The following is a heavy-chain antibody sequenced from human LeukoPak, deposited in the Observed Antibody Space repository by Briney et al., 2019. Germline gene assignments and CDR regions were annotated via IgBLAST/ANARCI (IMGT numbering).Heavy chain of an antibody. J-gene: IGHJ4*02. Sequence: SETLSLTCAVSGYSISSGYYWGWIRQPPGKGLEWIGSIYHSGSTYYNPSLKSRVTISVDTSKNQFSLQLSSVTAADTAVYYCARTSSGWPNFDYWGQGTLVTVSS. CDR2: IYHSGST. CDR3: ARTSSGWPNFDY. V-gene: IGHV4-38-2*01. CDR1: GYSISSGYY. D-gene: IGHD6-19*01.